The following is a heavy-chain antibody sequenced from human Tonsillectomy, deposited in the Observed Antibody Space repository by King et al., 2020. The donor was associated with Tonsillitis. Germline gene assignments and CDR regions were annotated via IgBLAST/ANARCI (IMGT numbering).Heavy chain of an antibody. D-gene: IGHD4-17*01. J-gene: IGHJ4*02. CDR2: INYSGST. CDR1: GGSISSYY. CDR3: ARHDPRVTTYNAPLDY. V-gene: IGHV4-59*08. Sequence: VQLQESGPGLVKPSETLSLTCTVSGGSISSYYWSWIRQPPGKGMEWFGYINYSGSTNNNHSPTSRGTISVDTTKNQFSLKLSTVTAADTAVYYYARHDPRVTTYNAPLDYWGQGTLVTVSS.